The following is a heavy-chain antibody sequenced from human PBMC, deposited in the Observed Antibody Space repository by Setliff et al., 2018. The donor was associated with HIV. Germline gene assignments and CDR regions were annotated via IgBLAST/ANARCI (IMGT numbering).Heavy chain of an antibody. D-gene: IGHD2-15*01. J-gene: IGHJ6*02. V-gene: IGHV3-21*01. CDR1: GFTFSSYS. CDR2: ISSSSSYT. Sequence: PGGSLRLSCAASGFTFSSYSMNWVRQAPGKGLEWVSYISSSSSYTHYADSVKARFTISRDNAKNSLYLQMNSLRVEDTAVYYCAKDVCSGAYCYAYYYYGMDVWGQGTMVTVSS. CDR3: AKDVCSGAYCYAYYYYGMDV.